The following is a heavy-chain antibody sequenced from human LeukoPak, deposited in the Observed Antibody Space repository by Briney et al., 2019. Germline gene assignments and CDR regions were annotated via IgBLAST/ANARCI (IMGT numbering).Heavy chain of an antibody. CDR3: ARDYYYAAFDP. D-gene: IGHD3-10*01. CDR2: IYTSGST. CDR1: GGSISSYY. V-gene: IGHV4-4*08. Sequence: SETLSLTCTVSGGSISSYYWSWIRQPPGKGLEWIGRIYTSGSTNYNPSLKSRVTISVDTSKNQFSLKLSSVTAADTAVYYCARDYYYAAFDPWGQGTLVTVSS. J-gene: IGHJ5*02.